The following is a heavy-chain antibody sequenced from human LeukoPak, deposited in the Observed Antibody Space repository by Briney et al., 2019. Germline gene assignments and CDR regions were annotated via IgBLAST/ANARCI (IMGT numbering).Heavy chain of an antibody. CDR3: ARDATDKITMVRGVVDYYYGMDV. Sequence: GGSLRLSCAASGFTFSSYAMHWVRQAPGKGLEWVAVISYDGSNKYHADSVKGRFTISRDNSKNTLYLQMNSLRAEDTAVYYCARDATDKITMVRGVVDYYYGMDVWGQGTTVTVSS. CDR2: ISYDGSNK. D-gene: IGHD3-10*01. CDR1: GFTFSSYA. J-gene: IGHJ6*02. V-gene: IGHV3-30-3*01.